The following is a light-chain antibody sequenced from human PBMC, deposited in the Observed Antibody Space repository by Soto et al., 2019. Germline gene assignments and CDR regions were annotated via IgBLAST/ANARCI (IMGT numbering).Light chain of an antibody. J-gene: IGKJ5*01. CDR3: QQTSSTPVT. V-gene: IGKV1-5*01. CDR1: ESIRTW. CDR2: DAS. Sequence: DIQMTQSPSTLSASVGDRFTITCRASESIRTWLAWYQHKPGKAPKFLIYDASTLESGVPSRFSGSGSGTLFTLTISSLQPEDFATYYCQQTSSTPVTFGQGTRLEIK.